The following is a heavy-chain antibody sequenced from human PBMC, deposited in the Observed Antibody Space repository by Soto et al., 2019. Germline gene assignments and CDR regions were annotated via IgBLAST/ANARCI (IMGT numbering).Heavy chain of an antibody. J-gene: IGHJ6*02. CDR3: ARDMGHHLVMMSYYYAMEA. Sequence: QVQLVQSGAEVKKPGASVKVSCTASGYSFNTYAMHWVRQAPGQRLEWLAWINAGNVNTKYSQKFQGRLTVTRDTSVSTAYMELSRLTYGDTAVYYCARDMGHHLVMMSYYYAMEAWGQGTTVTVSS. CDR2: INAGNVNT. D-gene: IGHD6-6*01. V-gene: IGHV1-3*01. CDR1: GYSFNTYA.